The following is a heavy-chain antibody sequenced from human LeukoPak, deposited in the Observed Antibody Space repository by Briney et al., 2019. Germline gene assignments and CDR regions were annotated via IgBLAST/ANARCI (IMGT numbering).Heavy chain of an antibody. Sequence: GGSLRLSCAASGFTFSSYEMNWVRQAPGKGLEWVSYISSSGSTIYYADSVKGRFTISRDNAKNSLYLQMNSLRAEDTAVYYCAKDHDGSYSDYWGQGTLVTVSS. CDR3: AKDHDGSYSDY. D-gene: IGHD1-26*01. CDR2: ISSSGSTI. V-gene: IGHV3-48*03. J-gene: IGHJ4*02. CDR1: GFTFSSYE.